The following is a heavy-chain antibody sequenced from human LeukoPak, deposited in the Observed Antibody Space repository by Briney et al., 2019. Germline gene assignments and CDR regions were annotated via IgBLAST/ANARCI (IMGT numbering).Heavy chain of an antibody. D-gene: IGHD2-15*01. CDR2: MKGTGET. J-gene: IGHJ5*02. CDR3: ARGRYCSGGSCYPNCFDP. V-gene: IGHV3-23*01. Sequence: GGSLLPSSAASGLSSSSFTMSWGRRARARGLEGLSSMKGTGETFYAYSVRGRVTVFRDESRNTLYLQMNSLRAEDTAVYYCARGRYCSGGSCYPNCFDPWGQGTLVTVSS. CDR1: GLSSSSFT.